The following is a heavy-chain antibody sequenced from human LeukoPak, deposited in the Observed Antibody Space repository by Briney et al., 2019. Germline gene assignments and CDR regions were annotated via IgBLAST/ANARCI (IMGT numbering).Heavy chain of an antibody. Sequence: SGGSLRLSCAASGFTFSDYYMSWIRQAPGKGLEWVSYISSSGSTIYYADSVKGRFTISRDNAKNSLYLQMNSLRAEDTAVYYCARDNEVVAATEGLLDYWGQGTLVTVSS. V-gene: IGHV3-11*01. J-gene: IGHJ4*02. D-gene: IGHD2-15*01. CDR2: ISSSGSTI. CDR1: GFTFSDYY. CDR3: ARDNEVVAATEGLLDY.